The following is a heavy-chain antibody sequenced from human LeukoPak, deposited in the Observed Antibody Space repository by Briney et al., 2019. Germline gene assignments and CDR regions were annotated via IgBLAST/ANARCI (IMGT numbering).Heavy chain of an antibody. CDR3: ARDGGGGWKEWLVPKLYYFDY. V-gene: IGHV1-2*02. CDR2: INPNSGGT. Sequence: ASVKVSCKASGYTFTGYYMHWVRQAPGQGLEWMGWINPNSGGTNYAQEFQGRVTMTRDTSISTAYMELSRLRSDDTAVYYCARDGGGGWKEWLVPKLYYFDYWDQGTLVTVSS. J-gene: IGHJ4*02. CDR1: GYTFTGYY. D-gene: IGHD6-19*01.